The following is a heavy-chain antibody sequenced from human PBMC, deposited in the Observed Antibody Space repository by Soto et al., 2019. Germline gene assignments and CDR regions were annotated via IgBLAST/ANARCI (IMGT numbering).Heavy chain of an antibody. J-gene: IGHJ6*04. CDR2: ISYDGSNK. Sequence: PGGSLRLSCAASGFTLSSYGMHWVRQAPGKGLEWVAVISYDGSNKYYADSVKGRFTISRDNSKNTLYLQMNSLRAEDTAVYYCAKEGGAARAHTYSGRDVWGKGPTVTFSS. V-gene: IGHV3-30*18. D-gene: IGHD6-25*01. CDR3: AKEGGAARAHTYSGRDV. CDR1: GFTLSSYG.